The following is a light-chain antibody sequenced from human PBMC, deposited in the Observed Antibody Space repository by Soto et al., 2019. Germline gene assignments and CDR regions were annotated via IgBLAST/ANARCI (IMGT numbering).Light chain of an antibody. CDR3: QQLNSYLPIT. Sequence: DFQLTQSPSFLSASVGDRVTITCRASQGISSYLAWYQQKPGRAPKLLIYAASTLQSGVPSRFSGSGSGTEFTLTISSLQPEDFATYYCQQLNSYLPITFGQGTRLEIK. V-gene: IGKV1-9*01. CDR1: QGISSY. CDR2: AAS. J-gene: IGKJ5*01.